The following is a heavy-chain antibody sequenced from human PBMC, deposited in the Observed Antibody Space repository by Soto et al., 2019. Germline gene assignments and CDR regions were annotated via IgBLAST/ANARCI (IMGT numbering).Heavy chain of an antibody. Sequence: QVQLVQSGAEVKKPGSSVKVSCKASGGTFSSYTISWVRQAPGQGLEWMGRIIPILGIANYAQKFQGRVTITADKATSTAYMELSSLRSEDTAVYYGASQYGSGGSCSDYWGQGTLVTVSS. CDR1: GGTFSSYT. D-gene: IGHD2-15*01. J-gene: IGHJ4*02. CDR2: IIPILGIA. CDR3: ASQYGSGGSCSDY. V-gene: IGHV1-69*02.